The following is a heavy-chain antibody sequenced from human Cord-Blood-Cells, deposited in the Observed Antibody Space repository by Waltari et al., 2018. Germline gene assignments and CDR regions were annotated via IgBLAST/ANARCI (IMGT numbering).Heavy chain of an antibody. D-gene: IGHD3-3*01. CDR1: GFTFSSYG. CDR3: AKDGRHYDFWSGSPVYYFDY. CDR2: ISYDGSNK. Sequence: QVQLVESGGGVVQPGRSLRLSCAASGFTFSSYGLHWVRQAPGKGLEWVEVISYDGSNKYYADSVKGRFTISRDNSKNTLYLQMNSLRAEDTAVYYCAKDGRHYDFWSGSPVYYFDYWGQGTLVTVSS. J-gene: IGHJ4*02. V-gene: IGHV3-30*18.